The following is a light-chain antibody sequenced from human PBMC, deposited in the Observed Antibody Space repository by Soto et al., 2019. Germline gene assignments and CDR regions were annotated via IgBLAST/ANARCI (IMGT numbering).Light chain of an antibody. Sequence: EVVMTQSPATLSVSPGERATLSCRASQSVSSNVAWYQQRPGQAPRLLIYGASTRATGIPASFSGSGSGTEFALTISSLQSEDFAVYYCQQYNNWPLTFGGGTKVEIK. CDR3: QQYNNWPLT. J-gene: IGKJ4*01. V-gene: IGKV3-15*01. CDR2: GAS. CDR1: QSVSSN.